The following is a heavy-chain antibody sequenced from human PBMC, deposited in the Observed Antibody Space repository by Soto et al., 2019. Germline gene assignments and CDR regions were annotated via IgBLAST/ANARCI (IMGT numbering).Heavy chain of an antibody. CDR2: ISAYKRNT. CDR3: ARVYGSGTQSAFFFDY. CDR1: GYTFASSG. V-gene: IGHV1-18*04. Sequence: QVQLVQSGAEVKNPGASVKVSCKTSGYTFASSGISWVRQAPGQGLEWMGWISAYKRNTNYAQKLQGRLTMTTDSSTSTAYMELRSLRSDDTAVYYCARVYGSGTQSAFFFDYWGQGTLVTVSS. J-gene: IGHJ4*02. D-gene: IGHD3-10*01.